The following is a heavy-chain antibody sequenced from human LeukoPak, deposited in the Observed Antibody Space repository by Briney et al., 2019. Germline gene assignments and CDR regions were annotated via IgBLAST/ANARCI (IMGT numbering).Heavy chain of an antibody. CDR1: GFTFSSYS. CDR2: ISSSSSYI. CDR3: ARDIVVVVAAARMDV. D-gene: IGHD2-15*01. Sequence: GGSLRLSCAASGFTFSSYSMNWVRQAPGKGLEWVSSISSSSSYIYYADSVKGRFTISRDNAKNSLYLQTNSLRAEDTAVYYCARDIVVVVAAARMDVWGQGTTVTVSS. V-gene: IGHV3-21*01. J-gene: IGHJ6*02.